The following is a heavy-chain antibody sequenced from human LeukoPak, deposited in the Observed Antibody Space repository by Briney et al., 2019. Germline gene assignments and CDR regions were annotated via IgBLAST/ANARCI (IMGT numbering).Heavy chain of an antibody. CDR1: GFTYTSYW. D-gene: IGHD2-15*01. Sequence: GESLKISCKGSGFTYTSYWIGWVRQTPGKGLEYMGIIITQDSDTRYCWPFEGQVTISVDKATNTAYLQWSSLYASDTGIYYCMRRGYCDGTVGRHSAPFDYGGQATLVTVSS. CDR2: IITQDSDT. CDR3: MRRGYCDGTVGRHSAPFDY. J-gene: IGHJ4*02. V-gene: IGHV5-51*01.